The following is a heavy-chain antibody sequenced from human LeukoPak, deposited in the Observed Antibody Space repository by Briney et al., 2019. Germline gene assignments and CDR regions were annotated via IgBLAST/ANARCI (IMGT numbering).Heavy chain of an antibody. CDR3: ARDRDTNDY. D-gene: IGHD2-2*01. CDR2: INQSGST. CDR1: GGSFSDYD. V-gene: IGHV4-34*01. J-gene: IGHJ4*02. Sequence: SETLSLTCSVYGGSFSDYDWSWIRQPPGKGLEWIGEINQSGSTNENPSLKSRVTISVDTSKNQFSLKLSSVTAADTAVYYCARDRDTNDYWGQGTLVTVSS.